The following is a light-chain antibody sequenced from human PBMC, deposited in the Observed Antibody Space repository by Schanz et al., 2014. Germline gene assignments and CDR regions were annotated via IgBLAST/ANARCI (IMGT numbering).Light chain of an antibody. CDR3: QQRSNWPIT. J-gene: IGKJ5*01. V-gene: IGKV3D-20*02. CDR2: GAS. CDR1: QNIYSNY. Sequence: EVVLTQSPGTLSLSPGQRATLSCRASQNIYSNYLAWYQQKPGQAPRLLIFGASTRATGIPARFSGSGSGTEFTLTISSLQSEDFAVYYCQQRSNWPITFGQGTRLEIK.